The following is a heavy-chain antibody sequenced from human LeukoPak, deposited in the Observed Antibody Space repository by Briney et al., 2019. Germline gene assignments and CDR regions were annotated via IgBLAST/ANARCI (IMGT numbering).Heavy chain of an antibody. CDR3: ASTNCSSTNCFGANWFDP. D-gene: IGHD2-2*01. V-gene: IGHV4-30-4*08. CDR1: GVSITSGDYY. Sequence: ASQTLSLTCTVSGVSITSGDYYWGWIRQPPGRGLEWIGYIYYTGSTYYNPSLKSRVTISVDTSKSQFSLKLSSVTAADTAVYFCASTNCSSTNCFGANWFDPWGQGTLVTVSS. J-gene: IGHJ5*02. CDR2: IYYTGST.